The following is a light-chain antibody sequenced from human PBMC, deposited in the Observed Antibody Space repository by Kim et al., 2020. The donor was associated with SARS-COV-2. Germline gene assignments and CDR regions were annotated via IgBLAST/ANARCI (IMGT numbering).Light chain of an antibody. CDR2: HTS. CDR1: AGAVTSGHY. J-gene: IGLJ3*02. V-gene: IGLV7-46*01. CDR3: LLSYSGARV. Sequence: PGGTVTLTCASSAGAVTSGHYPYWFQQNPGQAPRTLIYHTSNKQSWTPARFSGSLVGGKAALTLSGSQPEDEAEYYCLLSYSGARVFGGGTQLTVL.